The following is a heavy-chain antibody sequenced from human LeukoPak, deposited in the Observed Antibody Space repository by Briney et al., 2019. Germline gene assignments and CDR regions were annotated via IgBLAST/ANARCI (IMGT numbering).Heavy chain of an antibody. CDR2: INHNGNVN. V-gene: IGHV3-7*03. CDR3: ARGGGLDV. J-gene: IGHJ6*02. D-gene: IGHD3-16*01. CDR1: GFTFSSYW. Sequence: GGSLRPSCAASGFTFSSYWMNWACQAPGKGLEWVASINHNGNVNYYVDSVKGRFTISRDNAKNSLYLQMSNLRAEDTAVYFCARGGGLDVWGQGATVTVSS.